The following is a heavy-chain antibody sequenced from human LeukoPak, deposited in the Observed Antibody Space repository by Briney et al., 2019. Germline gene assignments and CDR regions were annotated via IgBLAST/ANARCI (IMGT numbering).Heavy chain of an antibody. V-gene: IGHV3-21*01. Sequence: PGGSLRLSCAASGFTFSSYSMNWVRQAPGKGLEWVSSISSSSSYIYYADSVKGRFTISRDNSKNTLYLQMNSLRAEDTAVYYCARVRQGHPSWFDPWGQGTLVTVSS. CDR1: GFTFSSYS. CDR3: ARVRQGHPSWFDP. J-gene: IGHJ5*02. CDR2: ISSSSSYI.